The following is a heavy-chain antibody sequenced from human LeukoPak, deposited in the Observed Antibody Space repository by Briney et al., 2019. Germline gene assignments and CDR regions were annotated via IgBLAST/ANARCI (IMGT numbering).Heavy chain of an antibody. Sequence: PGGSLRLSCAASGFTFSSYSMNWVRQAPGKGLEWDSSISSSSSYIYYADSMKGRFTISRDNAKNSLYLQMNSLRAEDTAVYYCARMSCSGGSCHGYYYYGMDVWGQGTTVTVSS. D-gene: IGHD2-15*01. CDR1: GFTFSSYS. V-gene: IGHV3-21*01. CDR2: ISSSSSYI. J-gene: IGHJ6*02. CDR3: ARMSCSGGSCHGYYYYGMDV.